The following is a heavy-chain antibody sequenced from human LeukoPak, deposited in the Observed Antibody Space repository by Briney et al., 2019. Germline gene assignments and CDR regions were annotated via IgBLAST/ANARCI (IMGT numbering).Heavy chain of an antibody. CDR1: GFTFSSYA. CDR2: ISSNGGST. Sequence: PGGSLRLSRAASGFTFSSYAMHWVRQAPGKGLEYVSAISSNGGSTYYANSVKGRFTISRDNSKNTLYFQMGSLRAEDMAVYYCARVGIVGATLYYFDYWGQGTLVTVSS. D-gene: IGHD1-26*01. CDR3: ARVGIVGATLYYFDY. V-gene: IGHV3-64*01. J-gene: IGHJ4*02.